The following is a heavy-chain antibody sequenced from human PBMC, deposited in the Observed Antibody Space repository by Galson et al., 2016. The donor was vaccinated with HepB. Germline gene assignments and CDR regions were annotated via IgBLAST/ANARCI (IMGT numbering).Heavy chain of an antibody. J-gene: IGHJ4*02. CDR3: AKGHGVSLTHFFNS. D-gene: IGHD4-17*01. V-gene: IGHV3-9*01. CDR2: INYNSGDV. Sequence: SLRLSCAGSGFTFDDAAMHWVRQRPGKGLEWVSGINYNSGDVAYADSVKGRFTISRDNAKNSLYLQMSSLRPEDTALYYCAKGHGVSLTHFFNSWGQGSLVAVSS. CDR1: GFTFDDAA.